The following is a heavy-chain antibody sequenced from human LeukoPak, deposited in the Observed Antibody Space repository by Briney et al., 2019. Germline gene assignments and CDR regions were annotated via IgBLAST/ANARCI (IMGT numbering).Heavy chain of an antibody. D-gene: IGHD6-13*01. V-gene: IGHV1-8*01. CDR1: GYTFTSYD. J-gene: IGHJ5*02. Sequence: ASVKVSFKASGYTFTSYDINWVRQATGQGLEWMGWMNPNSGNTGYAQKFQGRVTMTRNTSISTAYMELSSLRSEDTAVYYCARSIPGIAAAGTWSWFDPWGQGTLVTVSS. CDR2: MNPNSGNT. CDR3: ARSIPGIAAAGTWSWFDP.